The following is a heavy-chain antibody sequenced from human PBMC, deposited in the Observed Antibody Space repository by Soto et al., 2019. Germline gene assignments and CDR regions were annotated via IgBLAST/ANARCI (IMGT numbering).Heavy chain of an antibody. Sequence: QVQLVQSGAEVKKPGASVKVSCKASGYTFTIYGISWVRQAPGQGREWMGWISAYNGNTNYAQKLQGRVTMTTDTSTSTADMELRSLRSDDTAVYYCARGPTHDGIAAAVHANYYYYGMDVLGQGTTVTVSS. CDR2: ISAYNGNT. V-gene: IGHV1-18*04. CDR3: ARGPTHDGIAAAVHANYYYYGMDV. J-gene: IGHJ6*02. CDR1: GYTFTIYG. D-gene: IGHD6-13*01.